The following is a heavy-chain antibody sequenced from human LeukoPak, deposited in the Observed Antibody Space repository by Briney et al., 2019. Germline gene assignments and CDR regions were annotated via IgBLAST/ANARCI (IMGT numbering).Heavy chain of an antibody. CDR3: ATTGVDGWFDP. Sequence: ASVKVSCKASGYTFTGYYMHWVRQAPGQGLEWMGWINPNSGGTNYAQRFQGRVTMTRDTSINTAYMVLNRLRSDDMAVYYCATTGVDGWFDPWGQGTLVTVSS. CDR1: GYTFTGYY. D-gene: IGHD3-3*01. J-gene: IGHJ5*02. CDR2: INPNSGGT. V-gene: IGHV1-2*02.